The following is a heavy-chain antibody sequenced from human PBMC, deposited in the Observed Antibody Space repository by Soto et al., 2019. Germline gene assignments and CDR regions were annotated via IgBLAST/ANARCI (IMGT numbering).Heavy chain of an antibody. D-gene: IGHD7-27*01. CDR3: ASLPWANYYYYGMDV. V-gene: IGHV1-8*01. CDR1: GYTFTSYD. CDR2: MNPNSGNT. Sequence: VASVKVSCKASGYTFTSYDINWVRQATGQGLEWMGWMNPNSGNTGYAQKFQGRVTMTRNTSISTAYMELSSLRSEDTAVYYCASLPWANYYYYGMDVWGQGTTVTVSS. J-gene: IGHJ6*02.